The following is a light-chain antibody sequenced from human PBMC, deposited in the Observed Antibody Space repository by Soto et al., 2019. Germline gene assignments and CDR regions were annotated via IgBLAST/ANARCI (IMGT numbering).Light chain of an antibody. CDR3: QQCHATPLT. CDR1: QAIGNY. V-gene: IGKV1-39*01. Sequence: DIQMTQSPSSLSASVGDRVTITCRASQAIGNYLYWYQQKPGKAPILLIFGATTLQSGVPSRFSGSGYGTNFTLIISVLQPEDFAIYYCQQCHATPLTFGQGTRL. CDR2: GAT. J-gene: IGKJ5*01.